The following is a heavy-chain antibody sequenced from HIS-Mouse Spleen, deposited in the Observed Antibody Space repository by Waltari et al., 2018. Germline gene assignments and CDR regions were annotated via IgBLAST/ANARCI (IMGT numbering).Heavy chain of an antibody. Sequence: EVQLVETGGGLIQPGGSLRLSCAASGFTVSSHYMSWFRQAPGKGLEWVSVIYSGGSTYYADSVKGRFTISRDNSKNTLYLQMNSLRAEDTAVYYCARHYYYGSGSYYFDYWGQGTLVTVSS. CDR3: ARHYYYGSGSYYFDY. V-gene: IGHV3-53*02. CDR1: GFTVSSHY. J-gene: IGHJ4*02. CDR2: IYSGGST. D-gene: IGHD3-10*01.